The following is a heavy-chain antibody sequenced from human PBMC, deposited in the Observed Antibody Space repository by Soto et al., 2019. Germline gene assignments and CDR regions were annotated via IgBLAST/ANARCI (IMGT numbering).Heavy chain of an antibody. CDR1: GFTFSSYG. V-gene: IGHV3-33*01. CDR2: IWYDGSNK. CDR3: ASGSGSYYYRSDYYYYGMDV. J-gene: IGHJ6*02. D-gene: IGHD1-26*01. Sequence: GGSLRLSCAASGFTFSSYGMHWVRQAPGKGLEWVAVIWYDGSNKYYADSGKGRFTISRDNSKNTLYLQMNSLRAEDTAVYYCASGSGSYYYRSDYYYYGMDVWAQGTKVTVSS.